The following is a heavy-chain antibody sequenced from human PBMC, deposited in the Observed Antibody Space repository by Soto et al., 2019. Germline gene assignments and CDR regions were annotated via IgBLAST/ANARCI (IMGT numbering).Heavy chain of an antibody. CDR2: INGGNGRT. J-gene: IGHJ2*01. Sequence: QVRLVQSGSDVKKPWASVKVACKSSGYTFPSYTMPRVRQAPGQRVEWMGWINGGNGRTKYSQNLQGRVTITSDTYASTAYMELSSLRFEDTAVYYCARATVPGGINNWYFDLWGRGTLVTVSS. CDR1: GYTFPSYT. CDR3: ARATVPGGINNWYFDL. V-gene: IGHV1-3*01. D-gene: IGHD2-2*01.